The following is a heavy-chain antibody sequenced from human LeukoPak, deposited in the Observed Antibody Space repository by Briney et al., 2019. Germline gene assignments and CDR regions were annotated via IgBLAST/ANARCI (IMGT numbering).Heavy chain of an antibody. D-gene: IGHD3-22*01. Sequence: PSETLSLTCTVSGGSISSYYWRWIRQPPGKGLEWSGYIYYSGSTNYNPSLKSRVTISVDTSKNQYSLKLSSVTAADTAVYYCARTTYDSSGYYYELSGFDIWGQGTMVTVSS. CDR3: ARTTYDSSGYYYELSGFDI. CDR2: IYYSGST. J-gene: IGHJ3*02. V-gene: IGHV4-59*01. CDR1: GGSISSYY.